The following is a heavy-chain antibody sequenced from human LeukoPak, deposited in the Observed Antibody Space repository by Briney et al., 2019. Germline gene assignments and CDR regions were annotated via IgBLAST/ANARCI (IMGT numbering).Heavy chain of an antibody. Sequence: GGSLRLSCAASGFTFSSYSMNWVRQAPGKGLEWVSSISSSSSYIYYADSVKGRFTISRDNAKNSLYLQMNSLRAEDTAAYYCASGGGWVFFNWGRGTLVTVSS. CDR2: ISSSSSYI. CDR3: ASGGGWVFFN. CDR1: GFTFSSYS. V-gene: IGHV3-21*01. J-gene: IGHJ4*02. D-gene: IGHD6-19*01.